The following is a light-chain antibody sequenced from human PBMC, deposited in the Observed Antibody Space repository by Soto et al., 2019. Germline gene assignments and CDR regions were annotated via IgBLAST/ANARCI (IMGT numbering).Light chain of an antibody. J-gene: IGKJ2*01. CDR1: QSISTW. CDR3: QQYNSKPYT. Sequence: DIQMTQSPSTLSASVRDRVTITCRASQSISTWLAWYQQKPGKAPNLLIYKASSLESGVPSRFSGSGSGTEFTLTISSLQPDDFATYYCQQYNSKPYTFGQGTKLEIK. V-gene: IGKV1-5*03. CDR2: KAS.